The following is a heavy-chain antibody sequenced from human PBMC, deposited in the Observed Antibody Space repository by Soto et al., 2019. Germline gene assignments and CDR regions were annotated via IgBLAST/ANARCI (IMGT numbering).Heavy chain of an antibody. CDR1: GFTFSGRS. J-gene: IGHJ6*04. CDR2: IDNAGTDS. Sequence: EVQLVESGGGLVQPGGSLRLSCAASGFTFSGRSMHWVRQAPGKGLVWVSGIDNAGTDSTYADSVKGRFTSSRDNAKNTLYLHMNSLRVEDTAVYYCARGWFGPDVWGKGTTVTVSS. D-gene: IGHD3-10*01. V-gene: IGHV3-74*01. CDR3: ARGWFGPDV.